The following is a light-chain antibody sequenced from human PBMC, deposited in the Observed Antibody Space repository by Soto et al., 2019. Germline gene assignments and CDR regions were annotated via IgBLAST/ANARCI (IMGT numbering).Light chain of an antibody. CDR1: NVGSRS. Sequence: SYELTQPPSVSVAPGETARISCGGNNVGSRSVHWYQQKPGQAPFLVIYYDSDRPSGLPERFSGSNSGNTATLIISRVEAGDEADYYCQVWEATGDQVVFGGGTKLTV. V-gene: IGLV3-21*01. J-gene: IGLJ2*01. CDR3: QVWEATGDQVV. CDR2: YDS.